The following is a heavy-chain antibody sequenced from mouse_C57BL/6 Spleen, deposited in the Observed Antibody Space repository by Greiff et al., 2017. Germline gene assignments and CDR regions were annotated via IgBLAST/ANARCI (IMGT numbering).Heavy chain of an antibody. CDR1: GYTFTDYE. CDR2: IDPETGGT. V-gene: IGHV1-15*01. CDR3: TRRSNYGIDYAMDY. D-gene: IGHD1-1*01. Sequence: QVQLQQSGAELVRPGASVTLSCKASGYTFTDYEMHWVKQTPVHGLEWIGAIDPETGGTAYNQKFKGKAILTADKSSSPAYMELRSLTSEYSSVYYCTRRSNYGIDYAMDYWGQGTSVTVSS. J-gene: IGHJ4*01.